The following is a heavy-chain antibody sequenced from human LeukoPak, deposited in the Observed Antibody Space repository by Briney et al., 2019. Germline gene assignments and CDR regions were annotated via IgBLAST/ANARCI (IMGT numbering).Heavy chain of an antibody. J-gene: IGHJ1*01. V-gene: IGHV1-2*02. CDR1: GYNFSGHY. CDR3: ASPPLSSAMYYAH. CDR2: IKPSNGDT. D-gene: IGHD1-26*01. Sequence: ASVKVSCKASGYNFSGHYMHWVRQAPGQGPEWMGLIKPSNGDTKYAQNFQGRVTMTRDTSISTAYMELSSLRSDDTAVYYCASPPLSSAMYYAHWGQGTLVTVSS.